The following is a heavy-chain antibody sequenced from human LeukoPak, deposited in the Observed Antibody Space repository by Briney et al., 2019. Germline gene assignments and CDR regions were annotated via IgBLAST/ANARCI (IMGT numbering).Heavy chain of an antibody. V-gene: IGHV5-10-1*01. D-gene: IGHD6-19*01. CDR1: GYSFNSYW. CDR2: VDPRDSNT. CDR3: ARGGWLDDY. Sequence: PGESLKISCKGSGYSFNSYWISWVRQMPGKGLEWMGRVDPRDSNTNYGPAFQGHVTFSADKSISTAFLQLSSLEASDTATYYCARGGWLDDYWGQGTLVTVSS. J-gene: IGHJ4*02.